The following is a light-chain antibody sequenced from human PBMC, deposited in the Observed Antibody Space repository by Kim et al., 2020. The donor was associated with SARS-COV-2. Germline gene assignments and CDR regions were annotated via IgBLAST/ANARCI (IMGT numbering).Light chain of an antibody. Sequence: PASISCRSSQSLLDSNGYNYLDWYLQKPGQSPQLLIYLGSNRASGVPDRFSGSGSGTDFTLKISRVEADDVGFYYCMQALATPGTFGQGTKVDIK. CDR3: MQALATPGT. CDR1: QSLLDSNGYNY. V-gene: IGKV2-28*01. J-gene: IGKJ1*01. CDR2: LGS.